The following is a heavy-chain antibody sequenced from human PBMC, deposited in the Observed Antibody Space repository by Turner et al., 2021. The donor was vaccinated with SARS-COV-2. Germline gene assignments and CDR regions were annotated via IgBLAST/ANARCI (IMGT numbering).Heavy chain of an antibody. CDR2: ISYDGSYK. D-gene: IGHD6-13*01. CDR3: ARARNYSSSWYGVDVPFDP. V-gene: IGHV3-30-3*01. CDR1: SFPFSSYS. Sequence: QVQLVESGGGVVQPGRSRRLSCAASSFPFSSYSMHWVRQAPGKGREWVAVISYDGSYKYYADSVKGRFTISRDNSKNTLYLQMNSLRAEDTAVYYCARARNYSSSWYGVDVPFDPWGQGTLVTVSS. J-gene: IGHJ5*02.